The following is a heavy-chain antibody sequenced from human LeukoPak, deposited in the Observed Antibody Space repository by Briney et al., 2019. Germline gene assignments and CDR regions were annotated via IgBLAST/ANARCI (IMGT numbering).Heavy chain of an antibody. V-gene: IGHV4-59*08. CDR2: IYYSGST. Sequence: PSETLSLTCTVSGGSIISDYWSWILQPPGKRLEWSGYIYYSGSTKYNPSLKSRVTTSLDTSKNQFSVTLSSVTAAEPAVSYCASHGYSGYDYWFAPWGQGTLVTVSS. D-gene: IGHD5-12*01. CDR3: ASHGYSGYDYWFAP. J-gene: IGHJ5*02. CDR1: GGSIISDY.